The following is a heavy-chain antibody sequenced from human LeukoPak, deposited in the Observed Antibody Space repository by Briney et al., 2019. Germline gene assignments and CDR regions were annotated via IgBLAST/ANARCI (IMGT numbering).Heavy chain of an antibody. Sequence: ASVKVSCKTSGYTFTAYYMHWVRQAPGRGLEWMGWINPHSGDTNYAQNFQGRVTMTRDTSISTAYMELSRLRSDDTAVYYCARQYGAIAAASLWGQGTLVTVSS. D-gene: IGHD6-13*01. CDR2: INPHSGDT. V-gene: IGHV1-2*02. CDR1: GYTFTAYY. J-gene: IGHJ4*02. CDR3: ARQYGAIAAASL.